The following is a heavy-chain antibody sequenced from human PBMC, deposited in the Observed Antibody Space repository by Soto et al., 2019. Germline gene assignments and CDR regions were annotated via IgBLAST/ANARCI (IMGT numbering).Heavy chain of an antibody. D-gene: IGHD4-17*01. CDR1: GFTFSSYA. CDR3: ARDLPAWGTTVTSLLDY. J-gene: IGHJ4*02. Sequence: EVQLVESGGGLVQPGGSLRLSCAASGFTFSSYAMHWVRQAPGKGLEYVSAISSNGGSTYYANSVKGRFTISRDNSKNTLYLRMGSLRAEDMAVYYCARDLPAWGTTVTSLLDYWGQGTLVTVSS. CDR2: ISSNGGST. V-gene: IGHV3-64*01.